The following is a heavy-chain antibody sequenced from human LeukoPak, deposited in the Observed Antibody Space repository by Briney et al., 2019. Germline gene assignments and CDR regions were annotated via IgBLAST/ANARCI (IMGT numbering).Heavy chain of an antibody. CDR3: AKDQGGYSAYGHLDY. CDR2: IGATGVST. J-gene: IGHJ4*02. Sequence: GGSLRLSCAASGLTFSSYAMSWVRQAPGKGLEWVSGIGATGVSTFYGDSVKGRFAMSRDNSKNTLYLRMDSLRAEDTAVYYCAKDQGGYSAYGHLDYWGQGTLVTVSS. V-gene: IGHV3-23*01. D-gene: IGHD5-12*01. CDR1: GLTFSSYA.